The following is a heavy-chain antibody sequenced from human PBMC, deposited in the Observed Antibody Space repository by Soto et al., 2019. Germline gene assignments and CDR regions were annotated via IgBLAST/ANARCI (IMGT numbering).Heavy chain of an antibody. V-gene: IGHV1-18*01. CDR3: ARVRAEKKDIVATIFQKGYYYYYGMDV. D-gene: IGHD5-12*01. Sequence: ASVKVSCKASGYTFTSYGISWVRQAPGQGLEWMGWISAYNGSTNYAQKLQGRVTMTTDTSTSTAYMELRSLRSDDTAVYYCARVRAEKKDIVATIFQKGYYYYYGMDVWGQGTTVTVSS. CDR1: GYTFTSYG. J-gene: IGHJ6*02. CDR2: ISAYNGST.